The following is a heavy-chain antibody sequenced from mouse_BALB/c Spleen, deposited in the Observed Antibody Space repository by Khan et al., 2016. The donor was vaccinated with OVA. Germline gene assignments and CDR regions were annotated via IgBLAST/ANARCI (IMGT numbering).Heavy chain of an antibody. V-gene: IGHV5-12-2*01. CDR1: GFTFSSFT. D-gene: IGHD2-12*01. Sequence: EVELAESGGGSVQPGGSLNLSCAASGFTFSSFTMSWVRQTPEKRLEWVAYISNGGDATYYPDTVEGRSTISRDNAKNTLSLQMSSLKSEDTAIYYCARQDYRSWFAYWGQGTLVTVSA. CDR3: ARQDYRSWFAY. CDR2: ISNGGDAT. J-gene: IGHJ3*01.